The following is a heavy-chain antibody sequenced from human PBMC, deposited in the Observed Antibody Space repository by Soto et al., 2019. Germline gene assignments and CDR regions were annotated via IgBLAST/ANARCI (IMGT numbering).Heavy chain of an antibody. V-gene: IGHV3-23*01. J-gene: IGHJ4*02. CDR3: AKDRWLVQAGGFDY. Sequence: GGSLRLSCAASGFTFSSSAMSWVRQAPGKGLEWVSAISGGGDTTHYADSVKGRFTISRDDSKNRLYLQMNSLRAEDTAVYYCAKDRWLVQAGGFDYWGQGTLVTVSS. D-gene: IGHD6-19*01. CDR1: GFTFSSSA. CDR2: ISGGGDTT.